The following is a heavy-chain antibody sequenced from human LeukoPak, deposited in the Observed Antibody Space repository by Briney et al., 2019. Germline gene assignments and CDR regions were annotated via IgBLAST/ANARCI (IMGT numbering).Heavy chain of an antibody. CDR1: GFTFSSYA. D-gene: IGHD2-15*01. Sequence: GGSLRLSCAASGFTFSSYAMSWVRQAPGKGLEWVSAISGSGGSTYYADSVKGRFTISRDNSKNTLYLQMNSLRAEDTAVYYCARGAYCSGGRCPGAFDIWGQGTMVTVSS. CDR2: ISGSGGST. J-gene: IGHJ3*02. V-gene: IGHV3-23*01. CDR3: ARGAYCSGGRCPGAFDI.